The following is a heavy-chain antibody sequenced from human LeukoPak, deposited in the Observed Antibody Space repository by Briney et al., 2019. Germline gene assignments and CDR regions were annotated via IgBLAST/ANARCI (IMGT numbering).Heavy chain of an antibody. V-gene: IGHV4-59*11. D-gene: IGHD3-10*01. CDR3: ARRSMVRGVIFDY. CDR1: GGSINSHY. Sequence: SETLSLTCTVSGGSINSHYWSWIRQPPGKGLEWIGYIYYSGSTNYDPSLKSRVTISVDTSKNQFSLKLSSVTAADTAVYYCARRSMVRGVIFDYWGQGTLVTVSS. CDR2: IYYSGST. J-gene: IGHJ4*02.